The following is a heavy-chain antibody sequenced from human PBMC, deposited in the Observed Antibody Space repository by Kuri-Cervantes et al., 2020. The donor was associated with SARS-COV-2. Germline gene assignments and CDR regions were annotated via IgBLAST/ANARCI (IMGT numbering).Heavy chain of an antibody. D-gene: IGHD2-2*01. CDR3: ARDSSPTHSAGPAAIGC. J-gene: IGHJ4*02. CDR1: GFTFSSYA. Sequence: LSLTCAASGFTFSSYAMHWVRQAPGKGLEWVAVISYDGSNKYYADSVKGRFTISRDNAKNSLYLQMNSLRAEDTAVYYCARDSSPTHSAGPAAIGCWGQGTLVTVSS. CDR2: ISYDGSNK. V-gene: IGHV3-30-3*01.